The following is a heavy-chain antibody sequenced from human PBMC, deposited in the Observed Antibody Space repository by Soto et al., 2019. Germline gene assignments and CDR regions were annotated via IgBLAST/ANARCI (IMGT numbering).Heavy chain of an antibody. CDR1: GFTFSSYA. J-gene: IGHJ5*02. D-gene: IGHD5-18*01. CDR2: ISGSGGST. Sequence: GGSLRLSCAASGFTFSSYAMSWVRQAPGKGLEWVSAISGSGGSTYYADSVKGRFTISRDNSKNTLYLQMNSLRAEDTAVYYCANPQKGLRATNNWFDPWGQGTLVTVSS. V-gene: IGHV3-23*01. CDR3: ANPQKGLRATNNWFDP.